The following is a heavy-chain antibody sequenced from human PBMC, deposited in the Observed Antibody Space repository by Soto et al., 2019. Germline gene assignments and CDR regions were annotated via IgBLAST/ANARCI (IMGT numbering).Heavy chain of an antibody. CDR2: VYYSGTT. V-gene: IGHV4-31*03. Sequence: PSETLSLTCTVSGDSISSGGSYWSWIRQHPGEGLEWIGYVYYSGTTYYNPSLKSRVTISVDTSKNQFSLRLSSVTAADTAVYYCARDHYDSSGYYYVDYWGQGTLVTVSS. D-gene: IGHD3-22*01. CDR1: GDSISSGGSY. J-gene: IGHJ4*02. CDR3: ARDHYDSSGYYYVDY.